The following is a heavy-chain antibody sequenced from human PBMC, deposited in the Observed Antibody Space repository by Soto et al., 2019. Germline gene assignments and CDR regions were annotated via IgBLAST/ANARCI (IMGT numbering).Heavy chain of an antibody. CDR3: ARTYGDYNWFDP. Sequence: PGGSLRLSCAASGFTFSSYWMHWVRQAPGKGLVWVSRINSDGSSTSYADSVKGRFTISRDNAKNTLYLQMNSLRAEDTAVYYCARTYGDYNWFDPWCQGTLATVSS. V-gene: IGHV3-74*01. CDR2: INSDGSST. CDR1: GFTFSSYW. D-gene: IGHD4-17*01. J-gene: IGHJ5*02.